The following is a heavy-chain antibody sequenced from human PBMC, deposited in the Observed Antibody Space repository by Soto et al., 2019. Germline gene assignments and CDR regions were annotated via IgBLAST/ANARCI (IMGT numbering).Heavy chain of an antibody. D-gene: IGHD5-18*01. Sequence: SVKVSCKASGGTFSTYAISWVRQAPGQGLEWVGGIIPIFGTANYAQKFQGRVTITADESTSTAYMELSSLRSEDTAVYYCARATYSYGTAYLSYYYGMDVWGQGTTVTVSS. CDR3: ARATYSYGTAYLSYYYGMDV. CDR1: GGTFSTYA. CDR2: IIPIFGTA. J-gene: IGHJ6*02. V-gene: IGHV1-69*13.